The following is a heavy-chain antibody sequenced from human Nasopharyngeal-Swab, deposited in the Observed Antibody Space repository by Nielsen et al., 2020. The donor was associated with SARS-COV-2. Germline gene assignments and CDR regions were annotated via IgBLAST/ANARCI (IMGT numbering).Heavy chain of an antibody. V-gene: IGHV3-21*04. CDR2: ISSSSSYI. J-gene: IGHJ6*02. CDR1: GFTFSSYS. Sequence: GGSLRLSCAASGFTFSSYSMNWVRQAPGKGLEWVSSISSSSSYIYYADSVKGRFTISRDNAKNSLYLQMNSLRAEDTAVYYCARDGILYYYYGMDVWGQGTTVTVSS. CDR3: ARDGILYYYYGMDV. D-gene: IGHD1-26*01.